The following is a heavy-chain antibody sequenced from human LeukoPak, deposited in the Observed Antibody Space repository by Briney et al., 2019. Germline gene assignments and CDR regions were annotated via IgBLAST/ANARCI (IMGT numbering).Heavy chain of an antibody. Sequence: SETLSLTCAVSGGSISSSRYYWGWIRQPPGKGLEWIGSIYYSGSTYYNPSLKSRVTISVDTSKNRFSLKLSSVTAADTAVYYCARSMTTYYFDYWGQGTLVTVSS. J-gene: IGHJ4*02. CDR1: GGSISSSRYY. D-gene: IGHD1-1*01. CDR3: ARSMTTYYFDY. V-gene: IGHV4-39*01. CDR2: IYYSGST.